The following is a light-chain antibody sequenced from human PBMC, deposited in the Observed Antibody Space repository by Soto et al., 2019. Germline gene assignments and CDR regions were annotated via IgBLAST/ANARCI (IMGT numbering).Light chain of an antibody. V-gene: IGKV1-5*01. CDR1: QSVRSW. CDR2: DAS. CDR3: QKYNSPPRT. J-gene: IGKJ1*01. Sequence: DIQMTQSPATLSASVGDRVTITCRASQSVRSWLAWYQQKPGTAPKLLIFDASRLESGVPSRFSGSASGTEFTLTISSLQPEDVATYYCQKYNSPPRTFGQGTKVDIK.